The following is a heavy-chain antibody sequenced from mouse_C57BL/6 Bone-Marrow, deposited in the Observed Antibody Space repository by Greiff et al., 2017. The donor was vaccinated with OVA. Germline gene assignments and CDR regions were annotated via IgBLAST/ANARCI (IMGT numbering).Heavy chain of an antibody. CDR1: GFTFSSYG. V-gene: IGHV5-6*01. Sequence: EVQGVESGGDLVKPGGSLKLSCAASGFTFSSYGMSWVRQTPDKGLEWVATISSGGSYTYYPDTVKGRFTISRDNAKNTLYLQMSSLKSEDTAMYYSARGYDYDAAGFAYWGQGTLVTVSA. CDR3: ARGYDYDAAGFAY. D-gene: IGHD2-4*01. CDR2: ISSGGSYT. J-gene: IGHJ3*01.